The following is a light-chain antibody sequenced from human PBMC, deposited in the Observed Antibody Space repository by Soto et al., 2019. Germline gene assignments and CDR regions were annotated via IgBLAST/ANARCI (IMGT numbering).Light chain of an antibody. J-gene: IGKJ1*01. Sequence: DIQSTQSPSSLSASVGDRVTITCRASHSIMTYLNWYQLKPGKPPRLLIYAASSLQSGVPSRFSGSGSGTDFTLTITNLQPEDFATYSCQQSYNSPQTFGQGTKVDIK. CDR2: AAS. CDR3: QQSYNSPQT. CDR1: HSIMTY. V-gene: IGKV1-39*01.